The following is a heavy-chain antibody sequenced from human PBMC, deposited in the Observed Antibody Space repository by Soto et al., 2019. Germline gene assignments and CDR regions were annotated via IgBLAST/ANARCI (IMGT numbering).Heavy chain of an antibody. CDR2: IYYSGST. V-gene: IGHV4-59*08. CDR1: GDSIRDYY. Sequence: SETLSLTCIVSGDSIRDYYWNWIRQPPGKGLEWIGSIYYSGSTNYNPSLKSRVTISVDTSKNQFSLKLSSVTAADTAVYYCARARPYLYWGQGTLVTVSS. CDR3: ARARPYLY. D-gene: IGHD5-12*01. J-gene: IGHJ4*02.